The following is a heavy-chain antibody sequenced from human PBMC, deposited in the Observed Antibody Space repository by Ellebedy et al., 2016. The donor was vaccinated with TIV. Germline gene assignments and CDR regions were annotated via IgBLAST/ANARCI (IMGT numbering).Heavy chain of an antibody. J-gene: IGHJ4*02. Sequence: GESLKISCAASGFTFSHYWMNWVRQAPGKGLDWVSVIYSGGSTYYADSVKGRFTLSRDTSKNTVYLQMDSLRTEDTAVYYCARGPSTSAHLDSWGQGALVTVSS. CDR3: ARGPSTSAHLDS. V-gene: IGHV3-66*02. CDR2: IYSGGST. CDR1: GFTFSHYW.